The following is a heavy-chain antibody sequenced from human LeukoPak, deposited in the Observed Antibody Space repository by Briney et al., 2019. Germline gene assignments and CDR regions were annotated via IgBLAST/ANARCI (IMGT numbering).Heavy chain of an antibody. Sequence: SVKVSCKASGFTFTSSAVQWVRQARGQRLEWIGWIVVGSGNINYAQKFQERVTITRDMSTSTAYMELSSLRSEDTAVYYCAADPYDYGDYVLGYWGQGTLVTVS. CDR1: GFTFTSSA. J-gene: IGHJ4*02. D-gene: IGHD4-17*01. CDR3: AADPYDYGDYVLGY. CDR2: IVVGSGNI. V-gene: IGHV1-58*01.